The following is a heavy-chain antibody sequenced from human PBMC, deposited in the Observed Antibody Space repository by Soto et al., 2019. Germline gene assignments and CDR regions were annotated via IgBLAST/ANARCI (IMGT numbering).Heavy chain of an antibody. CDR2: IYGDDDK. Sequence: ESGPTLVPRTQPLTLTGAFSGFSLTTNRVVVGRVRQPPGKAPSWLAFIYGDDDKRYSPSLWSRLTITKDTSKNQVVLTMTNLDPVDTATYYCVHRTTVTSDDYWGRGTLVTVSS. D-gene: IGHD4-17*01. CDR1: GFSLTTNRVV. V-gene: IGHV2-5*02. CDR3: VHRTTVTSDDY. J-gene: IGHJ4*02.